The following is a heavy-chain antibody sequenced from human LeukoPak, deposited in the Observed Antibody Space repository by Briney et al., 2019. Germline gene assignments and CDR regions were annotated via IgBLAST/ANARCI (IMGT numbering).Heavy chain of an antibody. CDR2: INHSGST. J-gene: IGHJ4*02. CDR3: ARGPYSSGWYGYDY. V-gene: IGHV4-34*01. D-gene: IGHD6-19*01. CDR1: GGSFSGYY. Sequence: SETLSLTCAVYGGSFSGYYWSWIRQSPGKGLEWIGEINHSGSTNYNPSLKSRVTISVDTSKNQFSLKLSSVTAADTAVYYCARGPYSSGWYGYDYWGQGTLVTVSS.